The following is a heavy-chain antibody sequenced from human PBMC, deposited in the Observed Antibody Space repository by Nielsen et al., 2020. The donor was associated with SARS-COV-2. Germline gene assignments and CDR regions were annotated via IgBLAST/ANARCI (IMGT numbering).Heavy chain of an antibody. CDR1: GYSFTSYW. CDR2: IDPSDSYT. Sequence: KVSCKGSGYSFTSYWISWVRQMPGKGLEWMGRIDPSDSYTNYSPSFQGHVTISADKSISTAYLQWSSLKASDTAMYYCARTNSGSYYVFDYWGQGTLVTVSS. V-gene: IGHV5-10-1*01. D-gene: IGHD1-26*01. CDR3: ARTNSGSYYVFDY. J-gene: IGHJ4*02.